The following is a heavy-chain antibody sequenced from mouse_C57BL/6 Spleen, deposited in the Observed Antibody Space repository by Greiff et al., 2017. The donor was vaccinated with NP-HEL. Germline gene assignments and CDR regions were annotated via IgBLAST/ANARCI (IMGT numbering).Heavy chain of an antibody. Sequence: EVQLQQSGAELVRPGASVKLSCTASGFNIKDDYMHWVKQRPEQGLEWIGWIDPENGDTEYASKFQGKATITADTSSNTAYLQLSSLTSEDTAVYYCTRDYSNWFAYWGKGTLVTVAA. CDR3: TRDYSNWFAY. CDR2: IDPENGDT. V-gene: IGHV14-4*01. CDR1: GFNIKDDY. J-gene: IGHJ3*01. D-gene: IGHD2-5*01.